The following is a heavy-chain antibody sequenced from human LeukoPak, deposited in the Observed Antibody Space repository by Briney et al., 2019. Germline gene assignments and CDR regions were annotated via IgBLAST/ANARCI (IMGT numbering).Heavy chain of an antibody. CDR1: GGSISSSSYY. D-gene: IGHD2-15*01. J-gene: IGHJ3*02. CDR3: ARHISALGYCSGGSCKAGICDSSGSSDAFDI. V-gene: IGHV4-39*01. Sequence: SETLSLTCTVSGGSISSSSYYWGWIRQPPGKGLEWIGSIYYSGSTYYNPSLKSRVTISVDTSKNQFSLKLSSVTAADTAVYYCARHISALGYCSGGSCKAGICDSSGSSDAFDIWGQGTMVTVSS. CDR2: IYYSGST.